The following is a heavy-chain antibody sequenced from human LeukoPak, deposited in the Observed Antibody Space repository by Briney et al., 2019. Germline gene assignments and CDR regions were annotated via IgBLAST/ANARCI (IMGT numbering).Heavy chain of an antibody. CDR1: GYTFTYYY. J-gene: IGHJ4*02. CDR2: INTHSGST. CDR3: PRKALIGSCTLFDF. V-gene: IGHV1-2*02. D-gene: IGHD2/OR15-2a*01. Sequence: ASVKVPCKSSGYTFTYYYMHWVRQAPGQGVEWMGWINTHSGSTNDAQKFQGGVTMTTETSSSTAYIDMNWLRFDDPAGYYCPRKALIGSCTLFDFWGQVILVTVSS.